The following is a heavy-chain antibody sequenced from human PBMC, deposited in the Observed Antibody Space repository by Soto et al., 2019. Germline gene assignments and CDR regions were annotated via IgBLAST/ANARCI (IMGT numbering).Heavy chain of an antibody. V-gene: IGHV4-39*01. CDR2: VYSDGST. J-gene: IGHJ5*02. D-gene: IGHD2-2*01. CDR1: GGSISGSTYY. CDR3: ARGGISRIYQLPPFDP. Sequence: QVQLHASGPGLVKPSETLSLTCLVSGGSISGSTYYWGWIRQPPGKGLEWIGSVYSDGSTYYNPSLKSRVTISVDTSMNQFSLRLSSVTAADTALYYCARGGISRIYQLPPFDPWGQGTLVTVSS.